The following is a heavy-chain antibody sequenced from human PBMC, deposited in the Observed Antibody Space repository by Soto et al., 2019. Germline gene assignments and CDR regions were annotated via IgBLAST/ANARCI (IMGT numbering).Heavy chain of an antibody. Sequence: QVQLVQSGAEVKMPGSSVKVSCKASGGTFSSYAISWVRQAPGQGLEWMGGIIPIFGTANYAQKFQGRVTITADESTSTAYMELSSLRSEDTAVYYCARAPRGVEREWLLGTWGQGTLVTVSS. CDR1: GGTFSSYA. CDR3: ARAPRGVEREWLLGT. J-gene: IGHJ5*02. V-gene: IGHV1-69*01. D-gene: IGHD3-3*01. CDR2: IIPIFGTA.